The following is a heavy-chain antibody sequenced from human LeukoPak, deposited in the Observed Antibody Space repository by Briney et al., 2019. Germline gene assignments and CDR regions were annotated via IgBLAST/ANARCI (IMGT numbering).Heavy chain of an antibody. Sequence: TSETLSLTCAVYGGSFSGYYWSWIRQPPRKGLEWIGEINHSGSTNYNPSLKSPVTISVETSKNQFSLKLGSVATADTAVYYCARDVKTVIVVPAAIRWFDRWGQGTLVTVSS. CDR2: INHSGST. CDR3: ARDVKTVIVVPAAIRWFDR. J-gene: IGHJ5*02. D-gene: IGHD2-2*02. CDR1: GGSFSGYY. V-gene: IGHV4-34*01.